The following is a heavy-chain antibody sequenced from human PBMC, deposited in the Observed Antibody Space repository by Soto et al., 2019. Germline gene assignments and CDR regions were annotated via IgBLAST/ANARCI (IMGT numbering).Heavy chain of an antibody. D-gene: IGHD4-17*01. V-gene: IGHV3-30-3*01. Sequence: QVQLVESGGGVVQPGRSLRLSCAASGFTFSSYAMHWVRQAPGKGLEWVAVISYDGSNKYYADSVKGRFTISRDNSKNTLYLQMNSLRAEDTAVYYCARALSSPKMTTEGYFDYWGQGTLVTVSS. CDR1: GFTFSSYA. CDR3: ARALSSPKMTTEGYFDY. CDR2: ISYDGSNK. J-gene: IGHJ4*02.